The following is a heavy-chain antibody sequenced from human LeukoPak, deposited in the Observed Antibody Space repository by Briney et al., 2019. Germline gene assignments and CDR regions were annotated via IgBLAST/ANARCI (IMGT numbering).Heavy chain of an antibody. V-gene: IGHV5-51*01. CDR2: VYPGDSKT. CDR3: ARHRAASGTYQFDF. D-gene: IGHD1-26*01. CDR1: GYTFTNYW. Sequence: GESLKISCETSGYTFTNYWIGWVRHMPGKGLEWMGTVYPGDSKTIYSPSFEGQVTISADKSIRIAYLQWSSLKASDTAMYYCARHRAASGTYQFDFWGQGTLVTVSS. J-gene: IGHJ5*01.